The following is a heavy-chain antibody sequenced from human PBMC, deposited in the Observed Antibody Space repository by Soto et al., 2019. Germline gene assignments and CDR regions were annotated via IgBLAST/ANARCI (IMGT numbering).Heavy chain of an antibody. J-gene: IGHJ6*02. D-gene: IGHD3-16*01. CDR2: ISGSGGNT. CDR3: AKGLRRLLRTQYYYGLDV. Sequence: PGGSLRLSCAASGFTFSPYAKTWVHQAPGQGLEWVSSISGSGGNTNYADSVKGRFTVSRDNSKRTLSLQMNSLTEEDTAIYYCAKGLRRLLRTQYYYGLDVWGRGTTVTVSS. CDR1: GFTFSPYA. V-gene: IGHV3-23*01.